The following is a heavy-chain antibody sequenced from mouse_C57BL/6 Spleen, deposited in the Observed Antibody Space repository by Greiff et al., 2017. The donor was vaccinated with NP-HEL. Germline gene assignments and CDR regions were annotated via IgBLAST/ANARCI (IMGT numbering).Heavy chain of an antibody. J-gene: IGHJ1*03. CDR1: GFTFSDYY. D-gene: IGHD1-1*01. V-gene: IGHV5-16*01. Sequence: EVKVEESEGGLVQPGSSMKLSCTASGFTFSDYYMAWVRQVPEKGLEWVANINYDGSSTYYLDSLKSRFIISRDNAKNILYLQMSSLKSEDTATYYCAREEDYYGSSYGWYFDVWGTGTTVTVSS. CDR3: AREEDYYGSSYGWYFDV. CDR2: INYDGSST.